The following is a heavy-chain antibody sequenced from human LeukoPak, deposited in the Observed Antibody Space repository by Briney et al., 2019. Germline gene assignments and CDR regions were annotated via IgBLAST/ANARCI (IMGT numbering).Heavy chain of an antibody. V-gene: IGHV3-53*01. CDR2: IYSGGST. Sequence: GGSLRLSCAASGFTVSSNYMSWVRQAPGKGLEWVSVIYSGGSTYYADSVKGRFTISRDNTKNSLYLQMNSLRAEDTAVYYCARDGSKTMIRGVMRDWGQGTLVTVSS. CDR3: ARDGSKTMIRGVMRD. CDR1: GFTVSSNY. D-gene: IGHD3-10*01. J-gene: IGHJ4*02.